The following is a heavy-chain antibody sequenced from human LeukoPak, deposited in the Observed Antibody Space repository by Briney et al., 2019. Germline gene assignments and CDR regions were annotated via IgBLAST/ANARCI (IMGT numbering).Heavy chain of an antibody. CDR1: GGSISSYY. V-gene: IGHV4-59*08. CDR2: ISYSGNT. Sequence: SETLSLTCTVSGGSISSYYWSWIRQPPGKGLEWIGYISYSGNTNFNPSLKSRVTISVDTSKNQFSLKLSSVTAADTAVYYCARHEDYWFGELQPRYYFDYWGQGTQVTVSS. D-gene: IGHD3-10*01. CDR3: ARHEDYWFGELQPRYYFDY. J-gene: IGHJ4*02.